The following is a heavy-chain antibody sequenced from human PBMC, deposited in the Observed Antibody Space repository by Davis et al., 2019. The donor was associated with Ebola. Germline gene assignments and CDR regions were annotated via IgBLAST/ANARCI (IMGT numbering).Heavy chain of an antibody. D-gene: IGHD6-19*01. CDR1: GGSINSNTFY. V-gene: IGHV4-39*07. Sequence: PSETLSLTCTVPGGSINSNTFYWGWIRQSPGKGLEWIGRIYYSGATDYNASLKSRVTLSVDRSKNQFSLRLSSVSAADTAVYYCARLGYSSSFMDVWGTGTTVIVSS. CDR3: ARLGYSSSFMDV. J-gene: IGHJ6*03. CDR2: IYYSGAT.